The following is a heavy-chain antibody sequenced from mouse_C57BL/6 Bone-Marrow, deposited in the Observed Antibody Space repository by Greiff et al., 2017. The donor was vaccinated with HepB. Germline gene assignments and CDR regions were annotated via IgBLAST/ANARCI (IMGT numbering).Heavy chain of an antibody. CDR2: INPYNGGT. V-gene: IGHV1-19*01. CDR3: ARLLYYFDY. J-gene: IGHJ2*01. Sequence: VQLQQSGPVLVKPGASVKMSCKASGYTFTDYYMNWVKQSHGKSLEWIGVINPYNGGTSYNQKFKGKATLTVDKSSSTAYMELNSLTSEDSAVYYCARLLYYFDYWGQGTTLTVSS. CDR1: GYTFTDYY.